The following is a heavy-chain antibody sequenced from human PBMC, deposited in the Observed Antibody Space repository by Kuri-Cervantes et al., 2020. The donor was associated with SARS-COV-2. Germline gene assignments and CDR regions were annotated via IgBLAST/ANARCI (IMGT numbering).Heavy chain of an antibody. CDR2: IKSKTDGGTT. D-gene: IGHD3-3*01. CDR3: ATDPQYYDFWSGYYYYGMDV. V-gene: IGHV3-15*01. J-gene: IGHJ6*02. Sequence: LSLTCAASGFTFSNAWMSWVRQAPGKGLEWVGRIKSKTDGGTTDYAAPVKGRFTISRDDSKNTLYLQMNSLKTEDTAVYYCATDPQYYDFWSGYYYYGMDVWGQGTTVTVSS. CDR1: GFTFSNAW.